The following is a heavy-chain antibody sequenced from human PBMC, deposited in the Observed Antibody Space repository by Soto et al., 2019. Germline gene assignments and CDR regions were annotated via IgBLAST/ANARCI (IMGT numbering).Heavy chain of an antibody. CDR2: INAGNGNT. CDR1: GYTFTIYA. D-gene: IGHD2-15*01. V-gene: IGHV1-3*01. Sequence: VASLNVSCNASGYTFTIYAMHWVRQAPGQRLEWMGWINAGNGNTKYSQKFQGRVTITRDTSASTAYMELSSLRSEDTAVYYCARGPNVVTPRFDPWGQGTLVTVSS. J-gene: IGHJ5*02. CDR3: ARGPNVVTPRFDP.